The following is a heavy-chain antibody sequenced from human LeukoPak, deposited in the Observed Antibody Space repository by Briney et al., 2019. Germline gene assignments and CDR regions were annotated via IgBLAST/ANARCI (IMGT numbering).Heavy chain of an antibody. J-gene: IGHJ2*01. V-gene: IGHV4-59*01. CDR2: IYYSGST. CDR1: GGSISIYY. D-gene: IGHD6-19*01. CDR3: ARDFRDSSGWYESWYFDL. Sequence: WDTLALTCTVSGGSISIYYGRWIRQPPGKGLEGMGYIYYSGSTNYNPSVKGRVTISVDTSQNPCSLRLSSVTAADWAVYYCARDFRDSSGWYESWYFDLWGRGTLVTVSS.